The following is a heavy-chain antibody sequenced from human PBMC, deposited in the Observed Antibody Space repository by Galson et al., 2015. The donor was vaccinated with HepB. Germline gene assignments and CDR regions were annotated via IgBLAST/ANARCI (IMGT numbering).Heavy chain of an antibody. D-gene: IGHD2-15*01. V-gene: IGHV1-18*04. CDR3: ARDRGYCSGGSCYSTFDY. Sequence: SVKVSCKASGYTFTSYGISWVRQAPGQGLEWMGWISAYNGNTNYAQKLQGRVTMTTDTSTSTAYMELRSLRSDDTAVYYCARDRGYCSGGSCYSTFDYWGQGTLVTVSS. J-gene: IGHJ4*02. CDR2: ISAYNGNT. CDR1: GYTFTSYG.